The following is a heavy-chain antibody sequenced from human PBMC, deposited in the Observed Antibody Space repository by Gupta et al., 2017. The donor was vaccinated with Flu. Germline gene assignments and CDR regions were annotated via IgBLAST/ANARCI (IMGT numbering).Heavy chain of an antibody. CDR1: GFTFSSYR. Sequence: EVQLVEPGGGLVKPGGSLRLSCAASGFTFSSYRINWVRQAPGKGLEWVSSISSSSSYIYYADSVKGRFTISRDNAKNSLYLQMNSLRAEDTAVYYCARDISGYDYPIADYWGQGTLVTVSS. V-gene: IGHV3-21*01. J-gene: IGHJ4*02. D-gene: IGHD5-12*01. CDR2: ISSSSSYI. CDR3: ARDISGYDYPIADY.